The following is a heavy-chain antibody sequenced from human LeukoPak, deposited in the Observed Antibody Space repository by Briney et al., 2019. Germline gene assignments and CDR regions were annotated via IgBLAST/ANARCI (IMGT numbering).Heavy chain of an antibody. CDR2: IWYDGSNK. D-gene: IGHD6-19*01. Sequence: GGSLRLSCAASGFTFSSYGMHWVRQAPGKGLEWVAFIWYDGSNKYYADSVKGRFTISRDNSKNTLYLQMNSLRAEDTAVYYCAKDVGIAVAGTHGWFDPWGQGTLVTVSS. V-gene: IGHV3-30*02. J-gene: IGHJ5*02. CDR3: AKDVGIAVAGTHGWFDP. CDR1: GFTFSSYG.